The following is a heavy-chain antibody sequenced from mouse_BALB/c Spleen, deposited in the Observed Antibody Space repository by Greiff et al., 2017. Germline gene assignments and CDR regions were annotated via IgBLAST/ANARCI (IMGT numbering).Heavy chain of an antibody. CDR1: GFSLTGYG. CDR2: IWAGGST. Sequence: QVQLQQSGPGLVAPSQSLSITCTVSGFSLTGYGVNWVRQPPGKGLEWLGVIWAGGSTNYNSALMSRLSISKDNSKSQVFLKMNSLQTDDTAMYYCARDYGNSFYAMDYWGQGTSVTVSS. CDR3: ARDYGNSFYAMDY. V-gene: IGHV2-9*02. D-gene: IGHD2-1*01. J-gene: IGHJ4*01.